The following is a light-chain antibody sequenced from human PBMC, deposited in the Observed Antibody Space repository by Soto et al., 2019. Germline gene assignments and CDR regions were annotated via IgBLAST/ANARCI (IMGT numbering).Light chain of an antibody. Sequence: EIVMTQSPDTLSVSPGERATLSCRASQSISSNLAWYQQKPGQPPRLLIYDTSSRATGVPDRYSASGSGTDFTLTISRLEPEDFAVFFCQQYGTSEIIFGQGTRLEIK. J-gene: IGKJ5*01. CDR1: QSISSN. CDR3: QQYGTSEII. CDR2: DTS. V-gene: IGKV3-20*01.